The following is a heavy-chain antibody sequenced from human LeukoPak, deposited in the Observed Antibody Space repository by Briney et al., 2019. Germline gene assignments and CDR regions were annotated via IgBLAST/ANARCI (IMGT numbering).Heavy chain of an antibody. V-gene: IGHV3-53*01. Sequence: GGSLRLSCAASGFTVSSNHMSWVRQAPGKGLEWVSVIYSGGSTYYADSVKGRFTISRDNSKNTLYLQMNSLRAEDTAVYYCARVPTRYYGMDVWGQGTTVTVSS. D-gene: IGHD4-17*01. CDR2: IYSGGST. CDR1: GFTVSSNH. J-gene: IGHJ6*02. CDR3: ARVPTRYYGMDV.